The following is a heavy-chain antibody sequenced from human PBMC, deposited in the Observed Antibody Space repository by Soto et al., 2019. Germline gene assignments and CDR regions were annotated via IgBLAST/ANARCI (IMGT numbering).Heavy chain of an antibody. CDR1: GYTFTSYD. V-gene: IGHV1-8*01. CDR3: ARLGGAYYYYYGMDV. D-gene: IGHD3-16*01. Sequence: VASVKVSCKASGYTFTSYDIIWVRKAPGQGLEWMGRMNPKNDNTASGQRFQGRVTLTRNTSITTAYMELTSLTSEDTAVYYCARLGGAYYYYYGMDVWGQGTTVTVSS. CDR2: MNPKNDNT. J-gene: IGHJ6*02.